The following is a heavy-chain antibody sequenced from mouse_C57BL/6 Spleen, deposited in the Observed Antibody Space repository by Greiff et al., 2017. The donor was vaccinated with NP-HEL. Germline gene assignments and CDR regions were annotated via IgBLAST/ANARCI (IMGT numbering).Heavy chain of an antibody. Sequence: QVQLKQSGAELARPGASVKLSCKASGYTFTSYGISWVKQRTGQGLEWIGEIYPRSGNTYYNEKFKGKATLTADKSSSTAYMELRSLTSEDSAVYFCARRVSYDYDDYAMDYWGQGTSVTVSS. D-gene: IGHD2-4*01. J-gene: IGHJ4*01. CDR1: GYTFTSYG. CDR3: ARRVSYDYDDYAMDY. CDR2: IYPRSGNT. V-gene: IGHV1-81*01.